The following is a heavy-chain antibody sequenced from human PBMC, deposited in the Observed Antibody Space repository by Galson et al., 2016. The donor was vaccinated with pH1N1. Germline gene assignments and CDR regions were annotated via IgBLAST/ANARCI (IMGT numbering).Heavy chain of an antibody. D-gene: IGHD5-12*01. V-gene: IGHV1-69*13. CDR3: VRGFSGYDRLEYYQNGMDV. Sequence: SVKVSCKASGGTFTNYAINWVRQAPGQGLEWMGGLIPILGTPDYAQTLQGRVTITADEHTNTAYMEMSSLRAEETAVYYCVRGFSGYDRLEYYQNGMDVWGQGTTVTVSS. J-gene: IGHJ6*02. CDR2: LIPILGTP. CDR1: GGTFTNYA.